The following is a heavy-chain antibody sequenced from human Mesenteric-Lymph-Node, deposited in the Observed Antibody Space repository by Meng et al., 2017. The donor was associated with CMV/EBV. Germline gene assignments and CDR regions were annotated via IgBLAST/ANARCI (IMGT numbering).Heavy chain of an antibody. CDR2: INPSGGIT. V-gene: IGHV1-46*01. J-gene: IGHJ6*02. CDR3: AREWYRVAAAGHYYYYGMDV. Sequence: ASVKVSCKASADTFISYNIHWVRQAPGQGLEWMGIINPSGGITNYAQKFQGRVTMTRDTSTSTRDTSTSTVYMELSSLRSEDTAVYYCAREWYRVAAAGHYYYYGMDVWGQGTTVTVSS. CDR1: ADTFISYN. D-gene: IGHD6-13*01.